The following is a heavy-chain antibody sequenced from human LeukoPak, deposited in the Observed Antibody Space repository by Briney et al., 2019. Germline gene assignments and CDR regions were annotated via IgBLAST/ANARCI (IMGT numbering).Heavy chain of an antibody. D-gene: IGHD3-22*01. CDR3: ARESKSYDGSGFYHDY. V-gene: IGHV4-4*07. CDR1: GASISSYY. CDR2: IYTSGST. Sequence: SETLSLTCTVSGASISSYYWSWIRQPAGKGLEWIGRIYTSGSTDYNPSLRSRVTMSVDTSRNQFSLKLTSMTAADTAVYYCARESKSYDGSGFYHDYWGQGTLVAVSS. J-gene: IGHJ4*02.